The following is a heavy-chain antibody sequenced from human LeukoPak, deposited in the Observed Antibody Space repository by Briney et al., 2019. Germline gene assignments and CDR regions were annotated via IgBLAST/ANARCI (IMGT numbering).Heavy chain of an antibody. CDR3: AGMTTVTPSYWFDP. J-gene: IGHJ5*02. V-gene: IGHV1-69*05. CDR1: GGTFSSYA. CDR2: IIPIFGTA. D-gene: IGHD4-11*01. Sequence: SVKVSCKASGGTFSSYAISWVRQAPGQGLEWMGGIIPIFGTANYAQKFQGRVTITTDESTSTAYMELSRLRSEDTAVYYCAGMTTVTPSYWFDPRGQGALVTVSS.